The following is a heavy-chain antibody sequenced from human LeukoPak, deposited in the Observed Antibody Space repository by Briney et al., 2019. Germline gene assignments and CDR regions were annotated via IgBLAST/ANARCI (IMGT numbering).Heavy chain of an antibody. V-gene: IGHV4-34*01. D-gene: IGHD3-22*01. Sequence: SETLSLTCAVYGGSFSGYYWSWIRQPPGKGLEWIGEINHSGSTNYNPSLKSRVTISVDTSKNQFSLKLSSVTAADTAVYYCARGEMYYYDSSGFIRPYYYGMDVWGQGTTVTVSS. CDR1: GGSFSGYY. CDR3: ARGEMYYYDSSGFIRPYYYGMDV. J-gene: IGHJ6*02. CDR2: INHSGST.